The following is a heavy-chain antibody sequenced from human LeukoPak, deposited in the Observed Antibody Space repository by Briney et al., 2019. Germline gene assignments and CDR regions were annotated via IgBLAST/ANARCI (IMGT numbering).Heavy chain of an antibody. D-gene: IGHD3-16*01. J-gene: IGHJ3*02. CDR2: ISISSSGYI. CDR3: ASSRYEGGTFDI. Sequence: GGSLRLSCAASGFTFSSYSMNWVRQAPGKGLELVSYISISSSGYIYYADSVKGRFTISRDNAENSLYLQMNSLRAEDTAVYYCASSRYEGGTFDIWGQGTLVTVSS. V-gene: IGHV3-21*01. CDR1: GFTFSSYS.